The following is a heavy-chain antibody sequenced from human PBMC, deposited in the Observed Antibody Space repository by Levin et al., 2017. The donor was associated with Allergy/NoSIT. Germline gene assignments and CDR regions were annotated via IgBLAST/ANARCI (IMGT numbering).Heavy chain of an antibody. J-gene: IGHJ2*01. CDR1: GGSISSYY. V-gene: IGHV4-59*01. Sequence: PGGSLRLSCTVSGGSISSYYWSWIRQPPGKGLEWIGYIYYSGSTNYNPSLKSRVTISVDTSKNQFSLKLSSVTAADTAVYYCARDPGWGYLTNWYFDLWGRGTLVTVSS. CDR3: ARDPGWGYLTNWYFDL. D-gene: IGHD7-27*01. CDR2: IYYSGST.